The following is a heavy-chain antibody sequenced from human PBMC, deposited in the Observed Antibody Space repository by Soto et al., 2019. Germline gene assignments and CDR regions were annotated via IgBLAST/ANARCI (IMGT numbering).Heavy chain of an antibody. D-gene: IGHD2-2*01. J-gene: IGHJ6*02. V-gene: IGHV4-31*03. CDR3: ARDLEYCSSTSCRGAYYYGMDV. CDR1: GGSISSGGYY. Sequence: SETLSLTCTVSGGSISSGGYYWSWIRQHPGKGLEWIGYIYYSGSTYYNPSLKSRVTISVDTSKNQFSLKLSSVTAADTAVYYCARDLEYCSSTSCRGAYYYGMDVWGQGTTVTVSS. CDR2: IYYSGST.